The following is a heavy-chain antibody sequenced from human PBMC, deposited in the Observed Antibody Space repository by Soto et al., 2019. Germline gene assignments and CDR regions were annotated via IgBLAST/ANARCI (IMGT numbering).Heavy chain of an antibody. D-gene: IGHD3-3*01. J-gene: IGHJ4*02. Sequence: QVQLQQWGAGLLKPSETLSLTCAVYGGSFSGYYWSWIRQPPGKGLEWIGEINHSGSTNYNPSLKSRVTISVDTSKNQFSLKLSSVTAADTAVYYCASVSYDFWSGYYSVGGIDYWGQGTLVTVSS. V-gene: IGHV4-34*01. CDR1: GGSFSGYY. CDR3: ASVSYDFWSGYYSVGGIDY. CDR2: INHSGST.